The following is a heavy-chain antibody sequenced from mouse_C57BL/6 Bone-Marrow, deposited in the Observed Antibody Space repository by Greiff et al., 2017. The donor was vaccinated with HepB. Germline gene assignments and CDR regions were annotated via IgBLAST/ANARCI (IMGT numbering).Heavy chain of an antibody. CDR2: IDPENGDT. Sequence: EVQLQQSGAELVRPGASVKLSCTASGFNIKDDYMHWVKQRPEQGLEWIGWIDPENGDTEYASKFQGKATITADTSSNTAYLQLSSLTSEDTAVSYCTTRRDYAMDYWGQGTSVTVSS. CDR1: GFNIKDDY. J-gene: IGHJ4*01. V-gene: IGHV14-4*01. CDR3: TTRRDYAMDY.